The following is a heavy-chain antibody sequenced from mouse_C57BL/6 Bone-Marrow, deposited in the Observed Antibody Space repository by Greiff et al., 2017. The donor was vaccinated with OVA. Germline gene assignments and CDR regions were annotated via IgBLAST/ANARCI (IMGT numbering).Heavy chain of an antibody. CDR1: GFTFSDYG. V-gene: IGHV5-17*01. CDR3: ARADYGSSSYYFDY. J-gene: IGHJ2*01. CDR2: ISSGSSTI. D-gene: IGHD1-1*01. Sequence: EVQRVESGGGLVKPGGSLKLSCAASGFTFSDYGMHWVRQAPEKGLEWVAYISSGSSTIYYADTVKGRFTISRDNAKNTLFLQMTSLRSEDTAMYYCARADYGSSSYYFDYWGQGTTLTVSS.